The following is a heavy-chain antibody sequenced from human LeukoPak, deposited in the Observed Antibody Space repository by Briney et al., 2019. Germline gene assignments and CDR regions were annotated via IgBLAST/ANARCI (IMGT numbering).Heavy chain of an antibody. D-gene: IGHD6-19*01. J-gene: IGHJ4*02. CDR1: GFTVSDNY. CDR2: IYTGGGT. Sequence: GGSLRLSCAASGFTVSDNYMSWVRQAPGKGPEWVSVIYTGGGTYYGDSVKGRFTISRDNSKNTLYLQMNSLRTEDTAVYYCTTPRPSTSGWYIFDYWGQGTLVTVSS. V-gene: IGHV3-66*04. CDR3: TTPRPSTSGWYIFDY.